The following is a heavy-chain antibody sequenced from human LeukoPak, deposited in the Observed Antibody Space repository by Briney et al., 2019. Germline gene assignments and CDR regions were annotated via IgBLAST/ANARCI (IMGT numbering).Heavy chain of an antibody. CDR2: IWRTGDWT. V-gene: IGHV3-23*05. CDR3: AKDRHDYGDYAFDS. D-gene: IGHD4-17*01. CDR1: GFIFRDYV. J-gene: IGHJ4*02. Sequence: PGGSLRLSCTASGFIFRDYVMSWVRQAPGKGPEWVAAIWRTGDWTHYVDSVKGRFTISRDNSKNTLYLQVNRLRVADTAIYYCAKDRHDYGDYAFDSWGQGTLVTVSS.